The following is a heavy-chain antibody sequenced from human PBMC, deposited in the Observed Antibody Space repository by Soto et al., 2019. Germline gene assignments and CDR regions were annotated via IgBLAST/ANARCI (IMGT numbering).Heavy chain of an antibody. J-gene: IGHJ5*02. CDR3: ARGGPHSSTGDWFDP. V-gene: IGHV1-69*13. CDR2: IIPIFGTA. Sequence: GASVKVPCKASGGTFSSYAISWVRQAPGQGLEWMGGIIPIFGTANYAQKFQGRVTITADESTSTAYMELSSLRSEDTAVYYCARGGPHSSTGDWFDPWGQGTLVTVSS. D-gene: IGHD6-13*01. CDR1: GGTFSSYA.